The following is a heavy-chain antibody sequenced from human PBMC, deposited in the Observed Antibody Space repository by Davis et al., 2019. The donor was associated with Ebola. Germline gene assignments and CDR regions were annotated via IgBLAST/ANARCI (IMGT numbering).Heavy chain of an antibody. J-gene: IGHJ4*02. CDR1: GYIFTSYW. D-gene: IGHD6-13*01. CDR2: IYPGDSET. V-gene: IGHV5-51*01. CDR3: ARRPLSLGIAPDY. Sequence: GESLKISCKGSGYIFTSYWIAWVRQMPGKGLEYMGIIYPGDSETRYSPSFQGHVTISADKSISTAYLQWSSLKASDTAMYYCARRPLSLGIAPDYWGQGTLVTVSS.